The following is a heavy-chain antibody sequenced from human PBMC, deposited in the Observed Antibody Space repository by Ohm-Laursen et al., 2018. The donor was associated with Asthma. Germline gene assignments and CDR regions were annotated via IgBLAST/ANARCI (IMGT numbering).Heavy chain of an antibody. V-gene: IGHV3-7*05. Sequence: SLRLSCAASGLPFSNFWMSWVRQAPGKGLEWVANIHPDGGEKYYVDSVDGRLTISRDNAKNSLYLQMNSLRAEDTAVYYCATNLPYEAENYWGQGTLVTVSS. CDR3: ATNLPYEAENY. D-gene: IGHD3-16*01. J-gene: IGHJ4*02. CDR2: IHPDGGEK. CDR1: GLPFSNFW.